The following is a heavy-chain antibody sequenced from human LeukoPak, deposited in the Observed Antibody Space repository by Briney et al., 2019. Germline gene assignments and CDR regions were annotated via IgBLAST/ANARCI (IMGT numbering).Heavy chain of an antibody. J-gene: IGHJ6*03. CDR3: ARTAMVRGTYYMDV. D-gene: IGHD3-10*01. Sequence: PSETLSLTCTVSGGSISSYYWSWIRQPPGKGLEWITYIYYSGYTNYNPSLKSRVTISVDTSKNQFSLKLSSVTAADTAVYYCARTAMVRGTYYMDVWGKGTTVTISS. CDR2: IYYSGYT. CDR1: GGSISSYY. V-gene: IGHV4-59*01.